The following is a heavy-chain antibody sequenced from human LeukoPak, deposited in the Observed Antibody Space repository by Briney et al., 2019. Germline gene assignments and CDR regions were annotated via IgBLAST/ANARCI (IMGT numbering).Heavy chain of an antibody. J-gene: IGHJ4*02. CDR3: ARDGVGYSSSCPSDY. V-gene: IGHV3-30*04. CDR2: ISYDGRSK. Sequence: GGSLRLSCAASGFTFSSYAMHWVRQALGKGLEWVAAISYDGRSKDYADSVKGRLTISRDDSRNTVYLQMNSLRVEDTAVYYCARDGVGYSSSCPSDYWGQGTLVTVSS. CDR1: GFTFSSYA. D-gene: IGHD6-13*01.